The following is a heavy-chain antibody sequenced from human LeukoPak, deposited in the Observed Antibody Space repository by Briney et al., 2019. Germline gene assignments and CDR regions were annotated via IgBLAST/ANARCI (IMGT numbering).Heavy chain of an antibody. CDR2: IGTAGDT. J-gene: IGHJ3*02. V-gene: IGHV3-13*04. Sequence: GGSLRLSCAASGFTFSSYDMHWVRQVTGKGLEWVSEIGTAGDTDYAGSVKGRFTISREDAKNSLYLQMNSLRAGDTAVYYCARGRGSSNWGRGAFDIWGQGTVVTVSS. D-gene: IGHD6-13*01. CDR1: GFTFSSYD. CDR3: ARGRGSSNWGRGAFDI.